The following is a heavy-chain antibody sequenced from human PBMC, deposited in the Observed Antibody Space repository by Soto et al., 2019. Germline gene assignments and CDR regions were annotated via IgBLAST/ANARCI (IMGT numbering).Heavy chain of an antibody. CDR3: ARIGEDYYHYMDV. D-gene: IGHD3-10*01. J-gene: IGHJ6*03. CDR1: GGSFSGYY. Sequence: SETLSLTCAVYGGSFSGYYWSWIRQPPGKGLEWIGEINHSGSTNYNPSLKSRVTISVDTPKNQFSLKLSSVTAADTAVYYCARIGEDYYHYMDVWGKGTTVNVSS. V-gene: IGHV4-34*01. CDR2: INHSGST.